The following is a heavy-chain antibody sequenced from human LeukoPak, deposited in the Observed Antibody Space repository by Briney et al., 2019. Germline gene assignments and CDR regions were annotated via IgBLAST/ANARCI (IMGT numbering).Heavy chain of an antibody. CDR2: INHSGST. J-gene: IGHJ4*02. CDR3: AGSTDYGGNFFDY. D-gene: IGHD4-23*01. Sequence: SETLSLTCAVYGGSFSGYYWNLIRQPPGKGLEWIGEINHSGSTKYNPSLKSRDNISIDTSKNQFSLKLSSVTAADTAVYYCAGSTDYGGNFFDYWGQGTLVTVSS. CDR1: GGSFSGYY. V-gene: IGHV4-34*01.